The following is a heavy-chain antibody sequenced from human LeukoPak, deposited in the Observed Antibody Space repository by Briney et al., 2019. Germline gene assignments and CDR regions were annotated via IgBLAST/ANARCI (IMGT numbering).Heavy chain of an antibody. J-gene: IGHJ5*02. V-gene: IGHV4-30-2*01. CDR1: GASISSGGYS. D-gene: IGHD3-10*01. Sequence: SETLSLTCAVSGASISSGGYSWSWIRQPPGRGLEWIGYIYHSGSTYYNPSLKSRVTISVDSSKHQFSLKLSSVTAAGTAVYYCARAIWFGDVGGLFDPWGQGTLVTVSS. CDR3: ARAIWFGDVGGLFDP. CDR2: IYHSGST.